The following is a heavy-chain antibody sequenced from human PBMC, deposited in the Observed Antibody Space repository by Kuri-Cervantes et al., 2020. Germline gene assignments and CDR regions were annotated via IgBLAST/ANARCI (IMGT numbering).Heavy chain of an antibody. J-gene: IGHJ4*02. V-gene: IGHV4-34*01. CDR1: GGSFSGYY. CDR2: INHSGST. Sequence: SQTLSLTCAVYGGSFSGYYWSWIRQPPGKGLEWIREINHSGSTNYNPSLKSRVTISVDTSKNQFSLNLSSVTGADTAVYYCARAFGGYSGYDNGLDYWGQGTLVTVSS. D-gene: IGHD5-12*01. CDR3: ARAFGGYSGYDNGLDY.